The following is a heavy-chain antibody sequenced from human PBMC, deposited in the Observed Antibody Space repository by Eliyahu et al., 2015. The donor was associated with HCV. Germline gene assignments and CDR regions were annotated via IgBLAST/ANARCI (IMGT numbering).Heavy chain of an antibody. V-gene: IGHV3-33*01. CDR2: IWXDGNKK. J-gene: IGHJ4*02. CDR1: GYTFSDYG. Sequence: QVQLVESGGGVVQPGRSLRLSCTASGYTFSDYGMHWVRQAPGKGLEXVADIWXDGNKKYYEDSVKGRFTISRDNSKNTLYLQMNSLRAEDTAVYYCARGGGYFDYWGQGSLVTVSS. CDR3: ARGGGYFDY.